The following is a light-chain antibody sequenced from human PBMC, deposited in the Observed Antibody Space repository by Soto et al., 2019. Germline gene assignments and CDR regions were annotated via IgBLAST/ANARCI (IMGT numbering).Light chain of an antibody. J-gene: IGLJ1*01. CDR2: DVS. V-gene: IGLV2-14*01. Sequence: VLTQAASVSGFPGQSISISCTRTSSDVGGYNYVSWYQQHPGKAPKLMIYDVSNRPSGVSNRFSGSKSGNTASLTISGLQAEDEADYYCSSYTSSSTLYVFGTGTKVTVL. CDR1: SSDVGGYNY. CDR3: SSYTSSSTLYV.